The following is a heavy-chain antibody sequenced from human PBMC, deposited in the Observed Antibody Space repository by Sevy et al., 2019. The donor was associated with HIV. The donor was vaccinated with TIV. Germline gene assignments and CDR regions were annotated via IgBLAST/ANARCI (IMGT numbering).Heavy chain of an antibody. Sequence: GGSLRLSCAASGFTFSSYSMNWVRQAPGKGLEWVSSISSSSSYIYYAYSVKGRFTISRDNAKNSLYLQMNSLRAEDTAVYYCAREDVDIVATIDYWGQGTLVTVSS. CDR2: ISSSSSYI. D-gene: IGHD5-12*01. J-gene: IGHJ4*02. V-gene: IGHV3-21*01. CDR1: GFTFSSYS. CDR3: AREDVDIVATIDY.